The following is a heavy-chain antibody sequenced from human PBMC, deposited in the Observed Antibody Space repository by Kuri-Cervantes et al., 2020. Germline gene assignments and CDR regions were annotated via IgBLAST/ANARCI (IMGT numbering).Heavy chain of an antibody. Sequence: SETLSLTCAVSGGPISSGGYSWSWIRQPPGKGLEWIGYIYHSGSTYYNPSLKSRVTISVDTSKNQFSLKLSSVTAADTAVYYCARSGATMPLDYWGQGTLVTVSS. V-gene: IGHV4-30-2*05. CDR3: ARSGATMPLDY. J-gene: IGHJ4*02. CDR2: IYHSGST. CDR1: GGPISSGGYS. D-gene: IGHD5-12*01.